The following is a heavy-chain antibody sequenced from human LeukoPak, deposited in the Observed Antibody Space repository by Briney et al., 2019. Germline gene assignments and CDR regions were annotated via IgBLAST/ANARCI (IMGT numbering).Heavy chain of an antibody. D-gene: IGHD2-2*01. Sequence: PGGSLRLSCAASGFTFSRNAMSWVRQAPGKGLEWVSSLSGSGGSAYYADSVKGRFTISRDNSKNTVYLQMNSLRAEDMAVYYCAKDPYGTRYFDYWGQGTLVTVSS. V-gene: IGHV3-23*01. CDR1: GFTFSRNA. J-gene: IGHJ4*02. CDR3: AKDPYGTRYFDY. CDR2: LSGSGGSA.